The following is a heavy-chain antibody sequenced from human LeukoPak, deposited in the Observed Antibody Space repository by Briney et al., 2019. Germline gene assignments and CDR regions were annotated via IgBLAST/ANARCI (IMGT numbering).Heavy chain of an antibody. J-gene: IGHJ4*02. CDR3: AKDQTYGTDAYNPPFDY. CDR1: GFTFSTCG. Sequence: GGSLRLSCAASGFTFSTCGMHWVRQAPGKGLEWVAFIRYGGSDIYYGDSVKGRFTISRNNSKNTLYLQMNSLRGEDTAVYYCAKDQTYGTDAYNPPFDYWGQGTRVTVSS. CDR2: IRYGGSDI. V-gene: IGHV3-30*02. D-gene: IGHD3-10*01.